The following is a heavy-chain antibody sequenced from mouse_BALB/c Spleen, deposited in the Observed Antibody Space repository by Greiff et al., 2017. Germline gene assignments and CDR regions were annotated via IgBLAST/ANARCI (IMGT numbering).Heavy chain of an antibody. Sequence: VQLKQSGAELVKPGASVKLSCTASGFNIKDTYMHWVKQRPEQGLEWIGRIDPANGNTKYDPKFQGKATITADTSSNTAYLQLSSLTSEDTAVYYCARPARATFDYWGQGTTLTVSS. D-gene: IGHD3-1*01. CDR1: GFNIKDTY. V-gene: IGHV14-3*02. J-gene: IGHJ2*01. CDR3: ARPARATFDY. CDR2: IDPANGNT.